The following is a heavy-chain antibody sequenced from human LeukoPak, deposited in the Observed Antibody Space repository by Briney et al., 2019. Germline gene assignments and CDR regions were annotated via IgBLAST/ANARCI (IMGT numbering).Heavy chain of an antibody. J-gene: IGHJ4*02. CDR1: GGSISSYY. V-gene: IGHV4-4*07. Sequence: KPSQSLSLTRSVAGGSISSYYWSSIRQPAGKWLEWIGRIYTSVSSNYNPSLKSRVTMSVDTSKNQFSLKLSSVSAADTAVYYCARDRYYYDSSSYRFDYWGRGTLVTVSS. CDR3: ARDRYYYDSSSYRFDY. CDR2: IYTSVSS. D-gene: IGHD3-22*01.